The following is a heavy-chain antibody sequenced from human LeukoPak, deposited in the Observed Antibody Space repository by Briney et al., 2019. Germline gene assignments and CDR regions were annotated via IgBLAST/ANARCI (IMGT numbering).Heavy chain of an antibody. CDR1: GFTVSSNY. Sequence: SGGSLRLSCAASGFTVSSNYMSWVRQAPGKGLEWVSVIYSGGSTYYADSVKGRFTISRDNSKNTLYLQMNSLRAEDTAVYYCAKDLWLGIAAAGTWFDPWGQGTLVTVSS. V-gene: IGHV3-66*01. CDR3: AKDLWLGIAAAGTWFDP. J-gene: IGHJ5*02. CDR2: IYSGGST. D-gene: IGHD6-13*01.